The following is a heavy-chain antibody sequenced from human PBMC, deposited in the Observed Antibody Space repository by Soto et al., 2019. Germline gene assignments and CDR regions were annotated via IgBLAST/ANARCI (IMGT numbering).Heavy chain of an antibody. CDR2: IIPIFGTA. J-gene: IGHJ5*02. D-gene: IGHD6-13*01. CDR1: GGTFSSYA. Sequence: ASVKVSCKASGGTFSSYAISWVRQAPGQGLEWMGGIIPIFGTANYAQKFQGRVTITADKSTSTAYMELSSLRSEDTAVYYCASVGAIPADGTLEENWVVTWGQGTLVTVSS. CDR3: ASVGAIPADGTLEENWVVT. V-gene: IGHV1-69*06.